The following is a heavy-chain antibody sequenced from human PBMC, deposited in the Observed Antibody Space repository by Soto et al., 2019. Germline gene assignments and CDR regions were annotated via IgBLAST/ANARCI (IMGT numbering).Heavy chain of an antibody. CDR3: ARGKIVGP. V-gene: IGHV4-59*01. CDR1: GGSISSFH. CDR2: IYNSGST. J-gene: IGHJ5*02. Sequence: QVQLQESGPGLVKPSETLSLTCTVSGGSISSFHWSWIRQPPGKGLEWIGYIYNSGSTNYNPSLXSXVXXSVDTSKHQFSLKLTSVTAADTAVYYCARGKIVGPWGQGTLVTVSS. D-gene: IGHD3-22*01.